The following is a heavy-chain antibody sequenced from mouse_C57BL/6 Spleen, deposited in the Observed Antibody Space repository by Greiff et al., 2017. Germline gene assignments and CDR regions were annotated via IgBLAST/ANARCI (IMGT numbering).Heavy chain of an antibody. D-gene: IGHD1-1*01. CDR3: ARQGGVYSDATKY. Sequence: VQLQQPGTELVKPGASVKLSCKASGYTFTDYWMHWVKQRPGQGLEWIGNINPSNGGTNYNEKFKGKATLTVDKSSSTAYMELRSLTSEDSAVYYCARQGGVYSDATKYWGQGTSVTVSS. CDR1: GYTFTDYW. J-gene: IGHJ4*01. V-gene: IGHV1-53*01. CDR2: INPSNGGT.